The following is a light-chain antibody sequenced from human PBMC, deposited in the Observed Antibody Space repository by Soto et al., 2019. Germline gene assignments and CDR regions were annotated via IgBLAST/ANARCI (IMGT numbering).Light chain of an antibody. V-gene: IGKV3-15*01. CDR2: GAS. CDR1: QSVSSN. J-gene: IGKJ4*01. Sequence: EIVMTQPPATLSVSPGERATLSCRASQSVSSNLAWYQQQPGQAPRLLIYGASTRATGFPARFSGSGSGTEFTLTISSLQSEDFAVYYCQQYNNWPLTFGGGTKVEIK. CDR3: QQYNNWPLT.